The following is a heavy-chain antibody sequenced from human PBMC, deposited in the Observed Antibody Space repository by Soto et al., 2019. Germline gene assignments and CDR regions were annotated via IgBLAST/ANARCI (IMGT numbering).Heavy chain of an antibody. CDR3: ARGILGYCSSTSCYAPFDP. Sequence: ASVKVSCMASGYTFTSYGISWVRQAPGQGLEWMGWISAYNGNTNYAQKLQGRVTMTTDTSTSTAYMELRSLRSDDTAVYYCARGILGYCSSTSCYAPFDPWGQGTLVTVS. CDR2: ISAYNGNT. V-gene: IGHV1-18*01. CDR1: GYTFTSYG. J-gene: IGHJ5*02. D-gene: IGHD2-2*01.